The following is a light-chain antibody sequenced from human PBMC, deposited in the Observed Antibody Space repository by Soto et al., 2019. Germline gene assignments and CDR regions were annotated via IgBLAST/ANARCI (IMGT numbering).Light chain of an antibody. CDR2: AAS. J-gene: IGKJ1*01. CDR1: HTLNRNY. Sequence: EIVLTQSPGTLSLSPGERATLSCRASHTLNRNYLAWYQQRPGQAPRLLIYAASSRATGIPDRFSGSGSGTDFTLTISRLEPEDFAVYYCQQYDASKTFGQGTRVE. V-gene: IGKV3-20*01. CDR3: QQYDASKT.